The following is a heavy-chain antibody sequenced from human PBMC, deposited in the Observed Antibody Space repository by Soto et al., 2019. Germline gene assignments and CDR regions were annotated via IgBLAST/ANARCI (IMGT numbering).Heavy chain of an antibody. V-gene: IGHV4-34*01. Sequence: SETQCLTCAVYGGSFRGYYLGWVRQPPGQGLEWIGEISHSGSTSYNPSLKSRVTISIDISKNQFSLNLSSVTAADTAVYYCARASPATAISFDYWGQGTLVTVSS. CDR2: ISHSGST. CDR1: GGSFRGYY. J-gene: IGHJ4*02. CDR3: ARASPATAISFDY. D-gene: IGHD2-2*02.